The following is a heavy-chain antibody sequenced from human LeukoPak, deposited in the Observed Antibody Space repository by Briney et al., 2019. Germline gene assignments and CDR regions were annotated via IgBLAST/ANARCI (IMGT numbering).Heavy chain of an antibody. CDR1: GFSFRNYW. Sequence: GGSLRLSCAASGFSFRNYWMVWVRQAPGKGLEWVANTKPDGSAEYYADSVRGRFSTSRDNANNLLYLQMNSLRAEDTAVYYCARDGGLHTNFDYWGQGTLVTVSS. CDR3: ARDGGLHTNFDY. CDR2: TKPDGSAE. J-gene: IGHJ4*02. D-gene: IGHD2-15*01. V-gene: IGHV3-7*01.